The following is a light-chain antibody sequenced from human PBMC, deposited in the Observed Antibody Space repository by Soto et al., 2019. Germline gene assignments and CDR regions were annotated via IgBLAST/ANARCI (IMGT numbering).Light chain of an antibody. J-gene: IGLJ1*01. CDR2: MVS. CDR3: PSPTPGSLAV. Sequence: QSALTQPASVSGSPGQSITISCTGTSSDVGNYNYVSWYQQYPGRVPKLLIYMVSNRASGVSNRFSGSKSGNTASLTISGLQAEDEADYFCPSPTPGSLAVFGTGTKVTVL. CDR1: SSDVGNYNY. V-gene: IGLV2-14*01.